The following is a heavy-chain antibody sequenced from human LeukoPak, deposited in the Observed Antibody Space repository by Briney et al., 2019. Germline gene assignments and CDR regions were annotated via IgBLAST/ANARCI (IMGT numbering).Heavy chain of an antibody. J-gene: IGHJ4*02. CDR2: ISGSGGST. V-gene: IGHV3-23*01. D-gene: IGHD3-22*01. CDR3: AKPYYYDSSGYYPNDY. Sequence: PGGSLRLSCAASGFTFSSYAMSWVRQAPGKGLEWVSAISGSGGSTYYADSVKGRFTISRDNSKNTLYLQMNSLRAEDTAVYYCAKPYYYDSSGYYPNDYWGQGTLVTVSS. CDR1: GFTFSSYA.